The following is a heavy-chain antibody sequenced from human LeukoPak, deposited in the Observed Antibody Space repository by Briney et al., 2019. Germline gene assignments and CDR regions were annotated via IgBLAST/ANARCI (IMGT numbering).Heavy chain of an antibody. Sequence: PGGSLRLSCAASGFTFSSYSMNWVRQAPGKGLEWVSSISSSSSYIYYADSVKGRFTISRDNAKNSLYLQMNSQRAEDTAVYYCARATMVRGVMVSNFDYWGQGTLVTVSS. V-gene: IGHV3-21*01. CDR3: ARATMVRGVMVSNFDY. CDR1: GFTFSSYS. J-gene: IGHJ4*02. D-gene: IGHD3-10*01. CDR2: ISSSSSYI.